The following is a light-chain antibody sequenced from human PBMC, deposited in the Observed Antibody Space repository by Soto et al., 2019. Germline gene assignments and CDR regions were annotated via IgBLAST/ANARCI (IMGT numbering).Light chain of an antibody. CDR1: SSDVGGYNY. J-gene: IGLJ2*01. CDR2: DVS. Sequence: QSALTQPASVSGSPGQSITISCTGTSSDVGGYNYVSWYQQHPGKAPKLMIYDVSNRPSGVSNRFSGSKSANTASLTISGLQAEDEADCYCSPYTGGSTSMVFGGRTK. V-gene: IGLV2-14*01. CDR3: SPYTGGSTSMV.